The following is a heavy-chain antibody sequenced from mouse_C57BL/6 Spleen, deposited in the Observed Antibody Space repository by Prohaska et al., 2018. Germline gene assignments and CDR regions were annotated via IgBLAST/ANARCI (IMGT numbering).Heavy chain of an antibody. CDR3: AREGDYGSSYLDY. V-gene: IGHV5-16*01. CDR2: INYDGSST. D-gene: IGHD1-1*01. Sequence: EVKLVESEGGLVQPGSSMKLSCTASGFTFSDYYMAWVRQVPEKGLEWVANINYDGSSTYYLDSLKSRFIISRDNAKNILYLQMSSLKSEDTATYYCAREGDYGSSYLDYWGQGTTLTVSS. J-gene: IGHJ2*01. CDR1: GFTFSDYY.